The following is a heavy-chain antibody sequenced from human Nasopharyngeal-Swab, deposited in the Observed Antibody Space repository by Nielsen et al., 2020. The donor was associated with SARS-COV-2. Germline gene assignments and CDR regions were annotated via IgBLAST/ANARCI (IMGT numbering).Heavy chain of an antibody. CDR2: IWYDGSNK. V-gene: IGHV3-33*01. D-gene: IGHD3-10*01. CDR3: ARDLPLFGSGSPSHQDY. J-gene: IGHJ4*02. CDR1: GFTFSSYS. Sequence: GESLKISCAASGFTFSSYSMHWVRQAPGKGLEWVAVIWYDGSNKYYADSVKGRFTISRDNSKNTLYLQMNSLRAEDTAVYYCARDLPLFGSGSPSHQDYWGQGTLVTVSS.